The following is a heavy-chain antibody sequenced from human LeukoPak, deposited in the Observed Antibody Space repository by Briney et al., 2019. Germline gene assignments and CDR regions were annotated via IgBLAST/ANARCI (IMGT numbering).Heavy chain of an antibody. Sequence: SETLSLTCTVSGGSVSNGCYYWSWIRQPPGKGLEWIGYIFHSGSINNNPSLKSRVTISVDTSKNQFSLKLTSVTAADTAVYYCARAPQPTSYGDYGKRYFDLWGRGTLVTVSS. CDR2: IFHSGSI. J-gene: IGHJ2*01. D-gene: IGHD4-17*01. CDR1: GGSVSNGCYY. CDR3: ARAPQPTSYGDYGKRYFDL. V-gene: IGHV4-61*01.